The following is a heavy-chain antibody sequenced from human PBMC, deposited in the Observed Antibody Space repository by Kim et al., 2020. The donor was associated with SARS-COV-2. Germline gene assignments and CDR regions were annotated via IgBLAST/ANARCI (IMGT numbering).Heavy chain of an antibody. J-gene: IGHJ3*02. CDR1: GFTFDDYA. CDR2: ISWNSGSI. D-gene: IGHD3-22*01. CDR3: AKDMGDYYDDAFDI. V-gene: IGHV3-9*01. Sequence: GGSLRLSCAASGFTFDDYAMHWVRQAPGKGLEWVSGISWNSGSIGYADSVKGRFTISRDNAKNSLYLQMNSLRAEDTALYYCAKDMGDYYDDAFDIWGQGTMVTVSS.